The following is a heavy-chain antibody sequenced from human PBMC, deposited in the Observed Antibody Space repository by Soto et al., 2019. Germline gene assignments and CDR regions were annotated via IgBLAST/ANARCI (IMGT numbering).Heavy chain of an antibody. Sequence: PGGSLRLSCAASGFTFSSYSMNWVRQAPGKGLEWVSSISSSSSYIYYADSVKGRFTISRDNAKNSLYLQMNSLRAEDTAVYYCARVYPPIAAAGNPYYYYYYMDVWGKGTTVTVSS. J-gene: IGHJ6*03. CDR2: ISSSSSYI. CDR1: GFTFSSYS. V-gene: IGHV3-21*01. D-gene: IGHD6-13*01. CDR3: ARVYPPIAAAGNPYYYYYYMDV.